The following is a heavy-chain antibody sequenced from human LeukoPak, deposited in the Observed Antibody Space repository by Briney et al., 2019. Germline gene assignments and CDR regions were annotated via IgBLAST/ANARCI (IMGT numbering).Heavy chain of an antibody. D-gene: IGHD4/OR15-4a*01. J-gene: IGHJ5*02. CDR1: GFTFSSYW. CDR2: IKSDGSST. Sequence: HPGGSLRLSCAASGFTFSSYWMHWVRQAPGKGLVWVSRIKSDGSSTEYADSVKGRFTISRDNAKNTLYLQMNSLRSEDTAVYYCARDGLNAWFDPWGQGTLVTVSS. CDR3: ARDGLNAWFDP. V-gene: IGHV3-74*03.